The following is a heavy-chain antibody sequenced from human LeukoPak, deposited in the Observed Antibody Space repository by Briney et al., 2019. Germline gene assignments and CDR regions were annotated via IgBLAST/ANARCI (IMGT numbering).Heavy chain of an antibody. CDR1: GFTFSSYS. CDR2: ISSSSSTI. CDR3: ARDIGAGAPPDAFDI. V-gene: IGHV3-48*01. D-gene: IGHD1-26*01. J-gene: IGHJ3*02. Sequence: PGGSLRLSCAASGFTFSSYSMNWVRQAPGKGLEWVSSISSSSSTIYYADSVKGRFTISRDNAKNSLYLQMNSLRAEDTAVYYCARDIGAGAPPDAFDIWGQGTMVTVSS.